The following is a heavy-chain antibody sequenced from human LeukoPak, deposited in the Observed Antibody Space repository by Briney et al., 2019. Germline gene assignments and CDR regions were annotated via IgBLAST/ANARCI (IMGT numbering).Heavy chain of an antibody. J-gene: IGHJ4*02. D-gene: IGHD3-10*01. CDR2: IYYTGTT. CDR1: GGPINHYY. Sequence: SETLSLTCSVSGGPINHYYGTWIRQPPGRGLEWIGFIYYTGTTNYNPSLKSRVTISVDTSKNQFSLKLSSVAAADTAVYYCARYNTVNRGFTAVGFWGQGTPVTVSS. CDR3: ARYNTVNRGFTAVGF. V-gene: IGHV4-59*01.